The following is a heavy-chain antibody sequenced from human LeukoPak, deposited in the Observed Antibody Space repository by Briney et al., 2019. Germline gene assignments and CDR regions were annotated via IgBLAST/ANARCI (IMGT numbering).Heavy chain of an antibody. D-gene: IGHD3-10*01. CDR2: ISSSSSTI. J-gene: IGHJ6*02. Sequence: PGGSLRLSCAASGFTFSSYSMNWVRQAPGKGLEWVSYISSSSSTIYYADSVKGRFTISRDNAKNSLYLQMNSLRAEVTAVYYCARDLDGSGSYPYYYYYGMDVWGQGTTVTVSS. CDR1: GFTFSSYS. V-gene: IGHV3-48*01. CDR3: ARDLDGSGSYPYYYYYGMDV.